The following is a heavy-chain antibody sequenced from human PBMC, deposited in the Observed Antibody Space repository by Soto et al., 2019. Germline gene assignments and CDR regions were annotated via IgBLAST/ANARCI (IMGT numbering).Heavy chain of an antibody. CDR2: IYWNDDK. V-gene: IGHV2-5*01. CDR3: AKSGSSGWYGRFDP. J-gene: IGHJ5*02. CDR1: GFSLRTSGVG. Sequence: VYGPTLVNPTQTLTLTCIFSGFSLRTSGVGVGWIRQPPGKALEWLGFIYWNDDKRYSPSLKSRLTITKDTSKNQVVLTMTNMDPVDTATYYCAKSGSSGWYGRFDPCGPGTLVTVSS. D-gene: IGHD6-19*01.